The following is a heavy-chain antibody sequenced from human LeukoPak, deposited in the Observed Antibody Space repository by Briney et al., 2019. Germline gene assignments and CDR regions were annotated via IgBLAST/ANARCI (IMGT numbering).Heavy chain of an antibody. CDR3: AREHSYYDFWSGYDYWYFDL. V-gene: IGHV4-30-4*01. J-gene: IGHJ2*01. CDR2: IYYSGST. Sequence: ASETLSFTCTVSGGSISSGDYYWSWIRQPPGKGLEWIGYIYYSGSTYYNPSLKSRVTISVDTSKNQFSLKLSSVTAADTAVYYCAREHSYYDFWSGYDYWYFDLWGRGTLVTVSS. D-gene: IGHD3-3*01. CDR1: GGSISSGDYY.